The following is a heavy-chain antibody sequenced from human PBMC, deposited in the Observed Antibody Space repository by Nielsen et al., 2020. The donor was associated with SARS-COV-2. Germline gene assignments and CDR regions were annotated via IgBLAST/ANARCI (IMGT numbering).Heavy chain of an antibody. J-gene: IGHJ4*02. CDR3: ASGHFAD. D-gene: IGHD3/OR15-3a*01. V-gene: IGHV4-61*08. CDR2: IYNGGS. CDR1: GASVNYGDSS. Sequence: SETLSLTCTVSGASVNYGDSSWAWIRQPPGKGLEWIGYIYNGGSDYNPSLRSRFTISMDTSKNQVSLKLTSATAADTAVYFSASGHFADWGQGTLVIVSS.